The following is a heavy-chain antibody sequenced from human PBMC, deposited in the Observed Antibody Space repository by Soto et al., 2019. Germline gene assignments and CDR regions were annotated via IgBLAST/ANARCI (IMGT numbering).Heavy chain of an antibody. CDR3: ARGDQGMDV. Sequence: PSQTLSLTCDICGDSVSTNSAAWNWIRQSPSRGLEWLGRTYYKSKWSNNYAVSVKSRITINPDTSKNQFSLQLTSVTPEDTAVYYCARGDQGMDVWGQGTTVTVSS. CDR1: GDSVSTNSAA. J-gene: IGHJ6*02. V-gene: IGHV6-1*01. CDR2: TYYKSKWSN.